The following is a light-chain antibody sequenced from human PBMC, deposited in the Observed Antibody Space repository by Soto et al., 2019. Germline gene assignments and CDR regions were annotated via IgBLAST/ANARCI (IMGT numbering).Light chain of an antibody. Sequence: DIQMTQSPPTLSASVGDRVTITCRASQSINSWLAWYQQKPGKAPKLLIYDASSLESGVPSRFSGSGSGTEFTLTISSLQPDDFATYYCQQYNTYPWTFGQGTKVEI. CDR2: DAS. V-gene: IGKV1-5*01. CDR1: QSINSW. J-gene: IGKJ1*01. CDR3: QQYNTYPWT.